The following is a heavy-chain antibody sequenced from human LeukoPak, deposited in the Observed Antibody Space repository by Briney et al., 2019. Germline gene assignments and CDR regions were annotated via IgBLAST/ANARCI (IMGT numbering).Heavy chain of an antibody. J-gene: IGHJ6*04. CDR2: ISSSSSTI. V-gene: IGHV3-48*04. D-gene: IGHD3-10*02. CDR3: AELGITMIGGV. Sequence: GGSLRLSCAASGFTFSSYSMIWVRQAPGKGPEWVSYISSSSSTIYYADSVKGRFTISRDNAKNSLYLQMNSLRAEDTAVYYCAELGITMIGGVWGKGTTVTISS. CDR1: GFTFSSYS.